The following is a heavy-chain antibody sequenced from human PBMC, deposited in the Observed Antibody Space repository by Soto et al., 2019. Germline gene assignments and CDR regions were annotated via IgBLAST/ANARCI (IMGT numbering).Heavy chain of an antibody. CDR1: GGSIGNYY. Sequence: QVQLQESGPGLVKPLESLSLTCTVSGGSIGNYYWAWIRQSAGKGLEWIGRIYTSGRTHYNPSLTGRVTMSIDTSKNQLSLMLTSVTAADTALYYSARDYDVNTALDYWYFDLWGRGTLVTVSS. V-gene: IGHV4-4*07. D-gene: IGHD5-18*01. J-gene: IGHJ2*01. CDR3: ARDYDVNTALDYWYFDL. CDR2: IYTSGRT.